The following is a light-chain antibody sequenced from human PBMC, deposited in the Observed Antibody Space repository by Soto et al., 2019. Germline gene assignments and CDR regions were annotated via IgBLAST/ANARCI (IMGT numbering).Light chain of an antibody. V-gene: IGKV3-20*01. CDR2: GAS. CDR3: QQYGSSPRT. J-gene: IGKJ1*01. CDR1: QSVSSNY. Sequence: EIVLTQSPGTLSLSPGERATLSCRASQSVSSNYLAWFQQKPGQAPRLLIYGASSGAAGIPDRFSGSGSGTDFSLTISRLEPEDFVVYYCQQYGSSPRTFGQGTKVEIK.